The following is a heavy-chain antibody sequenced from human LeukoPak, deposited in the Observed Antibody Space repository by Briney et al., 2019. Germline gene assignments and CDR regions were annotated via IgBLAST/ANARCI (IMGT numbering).Heavy chain of an antibody. J-gene: IGHJ4*02. D-gene: IGHD1-1*01. Sequence: SETLSLTCAVSGYSICSGYYWGWIRQPPGKGLEWIGSIYHSGSTYYNPSLKSRVTISVDTSKNQFSLKLSSVTAADTAVYYCARHSGGTKRDPFDYWGQGTLVTVSS. CDR1: GYSICSGYY. CDR2: IYHSGST. V-gene: IGHV4-38-2*01. CDR3: ARHSGGTKRDPFDY.